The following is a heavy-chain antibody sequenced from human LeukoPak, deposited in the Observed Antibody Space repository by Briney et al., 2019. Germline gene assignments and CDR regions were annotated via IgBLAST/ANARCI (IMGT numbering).Heavy chain of an antibody. V-gene: IGHV3-23*01. CDR2: IGSSGGST. CDR3: PYGSGSYYHY. Sequence: GGSLRLSCAASGFTFSSYAMSWVRQAPGKGLEWVSAIGSSGGSTYYADSVKGRFTISRDNSKNTLYLQMNSLRAEDTAVYYCPYGSGSYYHYWGQGTLVTVSS. J-gene: IGHJ4*02. CDR1: GFTFSSYA. D-gene: IGHD3-10*01.